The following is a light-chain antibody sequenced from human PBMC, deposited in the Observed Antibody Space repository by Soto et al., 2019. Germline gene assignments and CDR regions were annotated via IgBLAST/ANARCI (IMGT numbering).Light chain of an antibody. CDR1: QSISSW. CDR2: KAS. V-gene: IGKV1-5*03. CDR3: QQYNTYSGT. J-gene: IGKJ1*01. Sequence: DIQLTQSPSTLSASVGDTVTVTCRASQSISSWLAWYQQKPGKAPNLLIFKASTLDSGVPSRFSGSGSGTEFTLTISSLQPEDVATYFCQQYNTYSGTFGQGTKVDIK.